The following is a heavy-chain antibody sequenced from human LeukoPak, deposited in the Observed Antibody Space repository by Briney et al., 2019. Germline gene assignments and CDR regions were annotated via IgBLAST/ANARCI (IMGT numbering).Heavy chain of an antibody. V-gene: IGHV1-2*06. CDR1: GYTFTSYG. J-gene: IGHJ5*02. CDR2: INPNSGGT. Sequence: GASVKVSCKASGYTFTSYGISWVRQAPGQGLEWMGRINPNSGGTNYAQKFQGRVTMTRDTSISTAYMELSRLRSDDTAVYYCARGELGPNWFDPWGQGTLVTVSS. D-gene: IGHD1-7*01. CDR3: ARGELGPNWFDP.